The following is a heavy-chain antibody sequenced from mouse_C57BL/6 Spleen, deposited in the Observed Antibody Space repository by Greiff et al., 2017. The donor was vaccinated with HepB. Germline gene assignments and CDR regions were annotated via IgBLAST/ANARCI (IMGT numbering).Heavy chain of an antibody. V-gene: IGHV3-1*01. CDR3: AREGLLRGFAY. Sequence: ESGPGMVKPSQSLSLTCTVTGYSITSGYDWHWIRHFPGNKLEWMGYISYSGSTNYNPSLKSRISITHDTSKNHFFLKLNSVTTEDTATYYCAREGLLRGFAYWGQGTLVTVSA. CDR2: ISYSGST. J-gene: IGHJ3*01. CDR1: GYSITSGYD. D-gene: IGHD2-3*01.